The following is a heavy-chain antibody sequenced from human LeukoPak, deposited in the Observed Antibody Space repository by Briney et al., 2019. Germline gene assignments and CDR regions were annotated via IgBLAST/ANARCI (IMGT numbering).Heavy chain of an antibody. Sequence: ASVKVSCKASGYTFTSYYLHWVRQAPGQGLEWMGWIHPNSGDTNFAQRFQGRVTMTRDTSISTAYMELTSLRSDDTAVYYCARLATVPGWGQGTLVTVSS. J-gene: IGHJ1*01. V-gene: IGHV1-2*02. CDR2: IHPNSGDT. CDR3: ARLATVPG. CDR1: GYTFTSYY. D-gene: IGHD6-19*01.